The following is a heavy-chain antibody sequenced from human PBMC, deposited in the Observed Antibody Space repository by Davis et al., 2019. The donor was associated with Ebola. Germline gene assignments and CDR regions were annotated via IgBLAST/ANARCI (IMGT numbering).Heavy chain of an antibody. CDR2: IYHSGST. CDR1: GGSISSSNW. CDR3: ARVSLWSGYYTHVGWFDP. Sequence: SETLSLTCAVSGGSISSSNWWSWVRQPPGKGLEWIGEIYHSGSTNYNPSLKSRVTISVDKSKNQFSLKLSSVTAADTAVYYCARVSLWSGYYTHVGWFDPWGQGTLVTVSS. D-gene: IGHD3-3*01. J-gene: IGHJ5*02. V-gene: IGHV4-4*02.